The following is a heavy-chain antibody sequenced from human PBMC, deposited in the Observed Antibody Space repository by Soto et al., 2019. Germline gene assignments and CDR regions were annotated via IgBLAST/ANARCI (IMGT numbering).Heavy chain of an antibody. Sequence: GGSLRLSCAASGFTFSSYAMHWVRQAPGKGLEWVAVISYDGSNKYYADSVKGRFTISRDNSKNTLYLQMNSLRAEDTAVYYCARDLPYYYGSGRPPGDYYYYGMDVWGQGTTGTVAS. CDR2: ISYDGSNK. CDR3: ARDLPYYYGSGRPPGDYYYYGMDV. D-gene: IGHD3-10*01. CDR1: GFTFSSYA. J-gene: IGHJ6*02. V-gene: IGHV3-30-3*01.